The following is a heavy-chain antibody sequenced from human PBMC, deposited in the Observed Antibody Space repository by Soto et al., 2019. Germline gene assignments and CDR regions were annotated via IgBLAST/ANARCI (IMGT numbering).Heavy chain of an antibody. CDR3: ARDIVNSNDGLDYDYYGMDV. V-gene: IGHV1-2*04. Sequence: QVVQSGAEVKNPGASVKVSCTTSGYTFTDYYIHWVRQAPAQGLEWMGWINPNSGGTNYAEKFQGWVTMTRDPSVSTAYMELSRLTSDDTAVYYCARDIVNSNDGLDYDYYGMDVWGQGTTVTVSS. CDR1: GYTFTDYY. CDR2: INPNSGGT. D-gene: IGHD4-4*01. J-gene: IGHJ6*02.